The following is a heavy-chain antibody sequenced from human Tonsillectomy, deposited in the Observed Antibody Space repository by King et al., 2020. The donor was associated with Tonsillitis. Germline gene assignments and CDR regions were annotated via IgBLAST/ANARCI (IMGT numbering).Heavy chain of an antibody. D-gene: IGHD6-19*01. V-gene: IGHV1-18*01. CDR2: ISTYTANT. J-gene: IGHJ3*02. CDR3: ATDSSGWSNDALNI. CDR1: GYNFTTYG. Sequence: VQLVESGAEVKKPGASVRVSCKTSGYNFTTYGITWVRQAPGQGLEWMGWISTYTANTHYAQKLQGRVIMTTDKSTSAAYIELRSLMSEDTALYYCATDSSGWSNDALNIWGQGTMVTVSS.